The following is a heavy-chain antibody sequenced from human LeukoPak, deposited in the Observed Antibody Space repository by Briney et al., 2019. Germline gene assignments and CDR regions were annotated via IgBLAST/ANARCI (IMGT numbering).Heavy chain of an antibody. D-gene: IGHD3-16*01. CDR2: NYYSRST. J-gene: IGHJ6*04. CDR1: GGSISSYY. V-gene: IGHV4-59*12. Sequence: SETLSLTCTVSGGSISSYYWSWIRQPPEKGLECIGYNYYSRSTIYNPSLKSRVTISIDTSKTQFSLKLSSVTAADTAVYYCARGPGEYRMDVWGKGTTVTVSS. CDR3: ARGPGEYRMDV.